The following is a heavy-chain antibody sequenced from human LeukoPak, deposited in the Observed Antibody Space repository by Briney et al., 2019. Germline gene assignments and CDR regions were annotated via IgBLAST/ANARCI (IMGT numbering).Heavy chain of an antibody. CDR1: GDSIRSGDYY. CDR3: ARLSGYSDY. Sequence: SETLSLTCTVSGDSIRSGDYYWSWIRQPPGKGLEWIGYIYYSVTTYYNPSLKSRVTISVDTSKNQFSLKLSSVTAADTAVYYCARLSGYSDYWGQGTLVTVSS. D-gene: IGHD5-18*01. CDR2: IYYSVTT. V-gene: IGHV4-30-4*01. J-gene: IGHJ4*02.